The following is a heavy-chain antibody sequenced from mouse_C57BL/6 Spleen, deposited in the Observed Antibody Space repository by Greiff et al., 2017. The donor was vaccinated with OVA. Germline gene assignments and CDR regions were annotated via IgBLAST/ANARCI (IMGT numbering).Heavy chain of an antibody. CDR2: IYPSDSET. Sequence: QVQLQQPGAELVRPGSSVKLSCKASGYTFTSYWMDWVKQRPGQGLEWIGNIYPSDSETHYNQKFKDKATLTVDKSSSTAYMQLSSLTSEGSAVYYCAREYGNYGFAYWGQGTLVTVSA. J-gene: IGHJ3*01. CDR1: GYTFTSYW. D-gene: IGHD2-10*02. CDR3: AREYGNYGFAY. V-gene: IGHV1-61*01.